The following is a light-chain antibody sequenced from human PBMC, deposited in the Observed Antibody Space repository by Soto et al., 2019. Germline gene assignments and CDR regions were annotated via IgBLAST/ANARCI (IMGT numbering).Light chain of an antibody. Sequence: EVVLTQSPGTLSLSPGERATLSCRASQSVSSSYLAWYQQKPGQAPRLLIYGASSRATGIPDRFSGSGSGTDFTLTISRLEAKDFSVYYCRQYGSSPWTFGQGTKVEIK. CDR1: QSVSSSY. CDR3: RQYGSSPWT. V-gene: IGKV3-20*01. CDR2: GAS. J-gene: IGKJ1*01.